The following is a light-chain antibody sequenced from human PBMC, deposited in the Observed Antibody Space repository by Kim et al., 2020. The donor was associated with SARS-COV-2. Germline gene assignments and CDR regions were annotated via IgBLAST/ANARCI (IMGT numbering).Light chain of an antibody. V-gene: IGKV1-12*01. CDR3: QQANNFPLT. Sequence: ASVGDRVTITWRASQGISSWLAWYQQKPGKAPKLLIFPASSLESGVPARFSGSGSGTDFTLTISSLQPEDFATYYCQQANNFPLTFGGGTKVDIK. CDR2: PAS. CDR1: QGISSW. J-gene: IGKJ4*01.